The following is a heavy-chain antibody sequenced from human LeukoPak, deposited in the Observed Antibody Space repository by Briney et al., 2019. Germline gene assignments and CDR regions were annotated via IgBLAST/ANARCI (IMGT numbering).Heavy chain of an antibody. Sequence: GGSPRLSCTASGFTFGDYAMSWFRQAPGKGLEWVGFIRSKAYGGTTEYAASVKGRFTISRDDSKSIAYLQMNSLKTEDTAVYYCTRDLTCSSTSCYGRFDYWGQGTLVTVSS. V-gene: IGHV3-49*03. CDR1: GFTFGDYA. CDR3: TRDLTCSSTSCYGRFDY. CDR2: IRSKAYGGTT. J-gene: IGHJ4*02. D-gene: IGHD2-2*01.